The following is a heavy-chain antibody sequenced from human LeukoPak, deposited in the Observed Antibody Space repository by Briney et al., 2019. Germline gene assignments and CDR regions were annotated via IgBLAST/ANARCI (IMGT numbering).Heavy chain of an antibody. V-gene: IGHV1-8*03. Sequence: ASVKVSCKASGYTFTSYDINWVRQATGQGLEWMGWMNPNSGNTGYAQKFQGRVTITRNTSISTAYMELSSLRSEDTAVYYCARVTRGYCSGGSCYEFDYWGQGTLVTVSS. CDR2: MNPNSGNT. J-gene: IGHJ4*02. D-gene: IGHD2-15*01. CDR1: GYTFTSYD. CDR3: ARVTRGYCSGGSCYEFDY.